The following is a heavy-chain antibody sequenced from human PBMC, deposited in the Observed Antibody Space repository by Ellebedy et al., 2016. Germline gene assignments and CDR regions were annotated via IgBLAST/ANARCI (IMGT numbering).Heavy chain of an antibody. D-gene: IGHD6-13*01. CDR3: ATSKRAGIAAAGFGY. V-gene: IGHV4-59*08. Sequence: GSLRLSCTVSGGSISSYYWSWIRQPPGKGLEWIGYIYYSGSTNYNPSLKSRVTISVDTSKNQFSLKLSSVTAADTAVYYCATSKRAGIAAAGFGYWGQGTLVTVSS. CDR2: IYYSGST. J-gene: IGHJ4*02. CDR1: GGSISSYY.